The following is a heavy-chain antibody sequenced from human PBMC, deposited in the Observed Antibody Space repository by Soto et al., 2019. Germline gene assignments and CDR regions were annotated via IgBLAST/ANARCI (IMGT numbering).Heavy chain of an antibody. CDR1: GYTFISYY. V-gene: IGHV1-46*01. D-gene: IGHD2-15*01. CDR2: INPSGGFT. Sequence: GASVKVSCKASGYTFISYYMHWVRQAPGQGLEWMGVINPSGGFTTYPQKLQGRVTITRDTSTSTVYMELSSLRSEDTAVYYCARSNVALDVWGQGTTVTVS. J-gene: IGHJ6*02. CDR3: ARSNVALDV.